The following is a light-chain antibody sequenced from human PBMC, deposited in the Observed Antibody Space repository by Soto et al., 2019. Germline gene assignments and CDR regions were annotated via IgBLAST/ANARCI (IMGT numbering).Light chain of an antibody. J-gene: IGLJ2*01. Sequence: QSALTQPASVSGSPGQSITISCPGTSSDDGGYNYVSWYQQHPGKAPKLMIYEVSNRPSGVSNRFSGSKSGNTASLTISGLQAEDEADYYCSSYTSSSTLVVFGGGTKLTVL. CDR2: EVS. CDR1: SSDDGGYNY. V-gene: IGLV2-14*01. CDR3: SSYTSSSTLVV.